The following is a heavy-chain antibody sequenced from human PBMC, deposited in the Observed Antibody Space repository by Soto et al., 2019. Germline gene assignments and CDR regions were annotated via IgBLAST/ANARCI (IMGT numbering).Heavy chain of an antibody. CDR1: GFTFSSYG. V-gene: IGHV3-33*01. CDR2: IWYDGSNK. D-gene: IGHD6-13*01. CDR3: ARMKKAAAGPKNYYYYGMDV. Sequence: GGSLRLSCAASGFTFSSYGMHWVRQAPGKGLEWVAVIWYDGSNKYYADSVKGRFTISRDNSKNTLYLQMNSLRAEDTAVYYCARMKKAAAGPKNYYYYGMDVWGQGTTVTVSS. J-gene: IGHJ6*02.